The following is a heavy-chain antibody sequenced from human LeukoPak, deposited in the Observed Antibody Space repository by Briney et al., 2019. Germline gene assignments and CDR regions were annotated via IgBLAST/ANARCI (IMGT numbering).Heavy chain of an antibody. J-gene: IGHJ4*02. CDR3: VKGPRPDITVAHTVEN. V-gene: IGHV3-23*01. Sequence: GGSLILSCAASGFIFSNYAMSWVRQVPGRGLELVSTISSRGDSTYVADSVKGRFTISRDNSKNSLYLQMNTVRAEDTAVYYCVKGPRPDITVAHTVENWGQGTLVTVSS. CDR2: ISSRGDST. D-gene: IGHD6-19*01. CDR1: GFIFSNYA.